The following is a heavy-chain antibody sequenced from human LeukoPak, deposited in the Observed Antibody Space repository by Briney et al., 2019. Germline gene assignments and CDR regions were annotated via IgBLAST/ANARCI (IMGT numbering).Heavy chain of an antibody. CDR2: IYYSGST. CDR1: GGSISSSSCY. CDR3: ARHIVVVPAANPLAFDI. J-gene: IGHJ3*02. Sequence: SETLSLTCTVSGGSISSSSCYWGWIRQPPGKGLEWIGSIYYSGSTYYNPSLKSRVTISVDTSKNRFSLKLSSVTAADTAVYYCARHIVVVPAANPLAFDIWGQGTMVTVSS. D-gene: IGHD2-2*01. V-gene: IGHV4-39*01.